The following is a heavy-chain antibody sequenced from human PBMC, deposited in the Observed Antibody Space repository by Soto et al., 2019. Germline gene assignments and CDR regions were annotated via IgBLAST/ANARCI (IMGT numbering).Heavy chain of an antibody. J-gene: IGHJ5*02. CDR2: INPSGGST. V-gene: IGHV1-46*03. CDR3: AREALYCSGGSCYSGGLNWFDP. Sequence: GASLKVSCKASGYTFTSYYMHWVRQAPGQGLEWMGIINPSGGSTSYAQKFQGRVTMTRDTSTSTVYMELSSLRSEDTAVYYCAREALYCSGGSCYSGGLNWFDPWGQGTLVTVSS. CDR1: GYTFTSYY. D-gene: IGHD2-15*01.